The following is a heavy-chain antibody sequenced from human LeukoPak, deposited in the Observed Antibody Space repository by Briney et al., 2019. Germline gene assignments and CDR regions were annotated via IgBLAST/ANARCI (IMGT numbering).Heavy chain of an antibody. Sequence: GGSLRLSCAASGFTFSSMSWVRQAPGKGLEWVSALTASGTDINTYYADSVKGRFTISRDSSKNTLYLQMNNLRTEDTAIDYCAKRAVAFDYWGQGTLVTVSS. D-gene: IGHD4-23*01. CDR3: AKRAVAFDY. CDR1: GFTFSS. V-gene: IGHV3-23*01. J-gene: IGHJ4*02. CDR2: LTASGTDINT.